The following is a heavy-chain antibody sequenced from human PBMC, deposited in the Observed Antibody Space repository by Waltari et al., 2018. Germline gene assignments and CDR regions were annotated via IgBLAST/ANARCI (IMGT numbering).Heavy chain of an antibody. D-gene: IGHD4-17*01. CDR1: GYTFTGYY. V-gene: IGHV1-2*02. CDR3: ARDLNYGDYVWGFDP. Sequence: QVQLVQSGAEVKKPGASVKVSCKASGYTFTGYYMHWVRPAPGQGLEWMGWINPNSGGTNYAQKFQGRVTMTRDTSISTAYMELSRLRSDDTAVYYCARDLNYGDYVWGFDPWGQGTLVTVSS. J-gene: IGHJ5*02. CDR2: INPNSGGT.